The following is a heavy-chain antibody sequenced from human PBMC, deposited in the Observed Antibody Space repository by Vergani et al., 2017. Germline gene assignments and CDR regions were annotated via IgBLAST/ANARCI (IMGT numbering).Heavy chain of an antibody. Sequence: EVQLLESGGGLVQPGGSLRLSCAASGFTFSSYAMSWVRQAPGKGLEWVSAISGSGCSTYYADSVKGRFTISRDNSKNTLYLQMNSLRAEDTAVYYCAKDQKDIVVVPAAAFQHWGQGTLVTVSS. CDR1: GFTFSSYA. D-gene: IGHD2-2*01. CDR2: ISGSGCST. V-gene: IGHV3-23*01. CDR3: AKDQKDIVVVPAAAFQH. J-gene: IGHJ1*01.